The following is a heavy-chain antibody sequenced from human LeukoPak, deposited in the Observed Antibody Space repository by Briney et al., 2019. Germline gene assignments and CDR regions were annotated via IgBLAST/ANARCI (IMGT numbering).Heavy chain of an antibody. Sequence: ASVKVSCKASGGTFSSYAISWVRQAPGQGLEWMGWINPNSGGTNYAQKFQGRVTMTRDKSISTAYLQWSSLKASDTAMYYCAIGYDSSGYYYEGEDAFDIWGQGTMVTVSS. D-gene: IGHD3-22*01. CDR3: AIGYDSSGYYYEGEDAFDI. CDR1: GGTFSSYA. CDR2: INPNSGGT. J-gene: IGHJ3*02. V-gene: IGHV1-2*02.